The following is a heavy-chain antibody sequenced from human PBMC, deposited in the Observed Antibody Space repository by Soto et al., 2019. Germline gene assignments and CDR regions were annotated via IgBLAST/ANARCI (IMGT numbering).Heavy chain of an antibody. CDR3: ARHVSAGWEPDGSLPAPGGSFDY. Sequence: QLQLQESGPGLVKPSETLSLTCIVSGGSISSNSYYWGWIRQPPGKGLEWIGSIYYRGNTYYNPSLKSRVNVTVDTSKNQFSLKLNSVTAADTAVYYCARHVSAGWEPDGSLPAPGGSFDYWGQGTLVTVSS. CDR1: GGSISSNSYY. D-gene: IGHD1-26*01. J-gene: IGHJ4*02. V-gene: IGHV4-39*01. CDR2: IYYRGNT.